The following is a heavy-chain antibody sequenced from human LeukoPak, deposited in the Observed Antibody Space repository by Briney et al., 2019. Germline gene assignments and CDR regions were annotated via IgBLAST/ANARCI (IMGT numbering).Heavy chain of an antibody. CDR3: AREYCSSTSCYWDY. J-gene: IGHJ4*02. D-gene: IGHD2-2*01. CDR1: GFTFSSYW. Sequence: PGGSLRLSCAASGFTFSSYWMSWVRQAPGKGLERVANIKQDGSEKYYVDSVKGRFTISRDNAKNSLYLQMNSLRAEDTAVYYCAREYCSSTSCYWDYWGQGTLVTVSS. V-gene: IGHV3-7*01. CDR2: IKQDGSEK.